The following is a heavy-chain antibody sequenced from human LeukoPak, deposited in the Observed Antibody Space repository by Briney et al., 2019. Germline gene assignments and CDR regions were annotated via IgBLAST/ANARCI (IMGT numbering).Heavy chain of an antibody. Sequence: PSETLSLTCTVSGYSISSGYYWGWIRQPPGKGLEWIGSIYHSGSTYYNPSLKSRVTISVDTSKNQFSLKLSSVTAADTAVYYCARVGSGDYNLWYFDYWGQGTLVTVSS. CDR1: GYSISSGYY. CDR2: IYHSGST. D-gene: IGHD4-17*01. CDR3: ARVGSGDYNLWYFDY. V-gene: IGHV4-38-2*02. J-gene: IGHJ4*02.